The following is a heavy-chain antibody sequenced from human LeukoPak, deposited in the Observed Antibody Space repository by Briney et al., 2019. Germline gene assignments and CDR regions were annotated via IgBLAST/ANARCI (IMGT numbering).Heavy chain of an antibody. CDR3: TVLQISSSWYIDD. D-gene: IGHD6-13*01. CDR1: GFTFSNAW. J-gene: IGHJ4*02. V-gene: IGHV3-15*01. CDR2: IKSKIDGGTT. Sequence: GGSLRLSCAASGFTFSNAWMSWVRQAPGKGLEWVGRIKSKIDGGTTEYAAPVKGRFTISRDDSKNTLYLQMNSLITEDTAVYYCTVLQISSSWYIDDWGQGSLVTVSS.